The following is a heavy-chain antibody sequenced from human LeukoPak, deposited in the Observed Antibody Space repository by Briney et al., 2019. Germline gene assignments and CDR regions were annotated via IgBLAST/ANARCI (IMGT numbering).Heavy chain of an antibody. CDR2: INHSGST. CDR3: ARSSYYYDSSGTFDY. Sequence: SETLSLTCAVYGGSFSGYYWSWIRQPPGKGLEWIGEINHSGSTNYNPSLKSRVTISVDTSKNQFSLKLSSVTAADTAVYYRARSSYYYDSSGTFDYWGQGTLVTVSS. J-gene: IGHJ4*02. CDR1: GGSFSGYY. V-gene: IGHV4-34*01. D-gene: IGHD3-22*01.